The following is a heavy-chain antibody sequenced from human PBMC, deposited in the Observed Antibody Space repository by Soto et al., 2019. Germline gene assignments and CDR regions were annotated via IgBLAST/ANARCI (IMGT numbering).Heavy chain of an antibody. CDR2: ISGSGGST. J-gene: IGHJ4*02. Sequence: PGGSLRLSCAASGFTFSSYAMSWVRQAPGKGLEWVSAISGSGGSTYYADSVKGRFTISRDNSKNTLYLQMNSLRAEDTAVYYCAKVNRYYYDSKGPVAFDYWGQGTLVTVSS. D-gene: IGHD3-22*01. CDR1: GFTFSSYA. CDR3: AKVNRYYYDSKGPVAFDY. V-gene: IGHV3-23*01.